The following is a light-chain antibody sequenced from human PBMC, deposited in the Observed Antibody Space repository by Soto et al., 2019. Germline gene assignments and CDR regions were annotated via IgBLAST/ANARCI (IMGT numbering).Light chain of an antibody. CDR1: QSITGW. Sequence: DIQMTQSPSTLSASVGDRVTITCRASQSITGWLAWFQQKPGKAPKLLISKASSLQNVVPSRFSGSGSGTDFTLTISSLQPDDFATYYCQQYNPYSPWTFGQGTKVDIK. J-gene: IGKJ1*01. CDR2: KAS. V-gene: IGKV1-5*03. CDR3: QQYNPYSPWT.